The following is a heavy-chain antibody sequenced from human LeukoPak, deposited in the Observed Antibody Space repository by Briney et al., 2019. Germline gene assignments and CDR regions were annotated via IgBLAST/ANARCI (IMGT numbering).Heavy chain of an antibody. V-gene: IGHV3-7*01. CDR1: GFMFSTYW. Sequence: GGSLRLSCAASGFMFSTYWMSWVRQAPGKGLEWAANIKEDGSEKYYVDSVKGRFTISRDNAKNSLYLQMNSLRADDTAVYYCSRGGAPEYSYGYYFDYWGQGTLVTVSS. D-gene: IGHD5-18*01. CDR3: SRGGAPEYSYGYYFDY. CDR2: IKEDGSEK. J-gene: IGHJ4*02.